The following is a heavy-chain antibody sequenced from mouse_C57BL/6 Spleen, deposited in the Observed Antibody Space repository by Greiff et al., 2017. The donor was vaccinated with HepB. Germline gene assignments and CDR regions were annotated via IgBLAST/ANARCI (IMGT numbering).Heavy chain of an antibody. J-gene: IGHJ2*01. CDR2: INPNNGGT. CDR1: GYTFTDYY. CDR3: ARGNDYDVFDY. D-gene: IGHD2-4*01. V-gene: IGHV1-26*01. Sequence: VQLQQSGPELVKPGASVKISCKASGYTFTDYYMNWVKQSHGKSLEWIGDINPNNGGTSYNQKFKGKATLTVDKSSSTAYMELRSLTSEDSAVYYCARGNDYDVFDYWGQGTTLTVSS.